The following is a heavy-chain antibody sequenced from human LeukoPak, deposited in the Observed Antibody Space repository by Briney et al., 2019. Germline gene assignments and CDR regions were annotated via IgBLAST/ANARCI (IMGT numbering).Heavy chain of an antibody. CDR1: GFTFSTYW. J-gene: IGHJ4*02. Sequence: GGSLRLSCTASGFTFSTYWINWVRQSPGKGLVWVALINGDGSATTHADSVKGRFTISRDNAKNTAYLQMNSLRDEDTAVYFCARDYAGSPDYWGQGTLVTVSA. CDR3: ARDYAGSPDY. CDR2: INGDGSAT. D-gene: IGHD3-10*01. V-gene: IGHV3-74*03.